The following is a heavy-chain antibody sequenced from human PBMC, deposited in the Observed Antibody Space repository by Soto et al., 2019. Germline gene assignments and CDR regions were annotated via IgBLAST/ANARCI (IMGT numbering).Heavy chain of an antibody. CDR2: IYYSGST. CDR3: ARRWGGTFDY. J-gene: IGHJ4*02. V-gene: IGHV4-59*01. Sequence: QVQLQESGPGLVKPSETLSLTCTVSGGSISSYYWSWIRQPPGKGLEWIGYIYYSGSTNYNPSLXSXVXIRXDTSKNQFSLKLSSLTAADTAVYYCARRWGGTFDYWGQGTLVTVSS. CDR1: GGSISSYY. D-gene: IGHD2-21*01.